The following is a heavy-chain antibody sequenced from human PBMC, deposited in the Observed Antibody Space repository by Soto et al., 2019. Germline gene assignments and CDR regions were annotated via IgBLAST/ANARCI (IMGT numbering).Heavy chain of an antibody. CDR2: ISAYNGNT. CDR1: GYTFTSYG. Sequence: ASVKVSCKASGYTFTSYGISWVRQAPGQGLEWMGWISAYNGNTNYAQKLQGRVTMTTDTSTSTAYMELRSLRSDDTAVYYCARDPYYYDSSGYFSDYYYYYGMDVWGQGTTVTVSS. CDR3: ARDPYYYDSSGYFSDYYYYYGMDV. J-gene: IGHJ6*02. V-gene: IGHV1-18*01. D-gene: IGHD3-22*01.